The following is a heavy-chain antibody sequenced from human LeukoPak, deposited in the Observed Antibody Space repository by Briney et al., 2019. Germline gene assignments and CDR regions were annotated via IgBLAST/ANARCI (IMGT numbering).Heavy chain of an antibody. V-gene: IGHV3-13*01. Sequence: GGSLRLSCAASGFTFSNYDMHWVRQVTGKDLEWVSGIGTAGDTYYLGSVKGRFTISRDNSKNTLYLQMNSLRAEDTAVYYCAKEPLPTWLVNYMDVWGKGTTVTVSS. D-gene: IGHD6-19*01. J-gene: IGHJ6*03. CDR1: GFTFSNYD. CDR3: AKEPLPTWLVNYMDV. CDR2: IGTAGDT.